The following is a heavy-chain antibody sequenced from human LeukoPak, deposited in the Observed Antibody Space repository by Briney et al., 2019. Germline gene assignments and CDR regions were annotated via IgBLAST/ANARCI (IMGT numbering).Heavy chain of an antibody. V-gene: IGHV3-30-3*01. CDR3: ARDPSDGSGSYYNDYYFDY. Sequence: GESLRLSCAASGFNFRRYAMHWVRQAPGKGLEWVAVISSDGNTKYYADSVKGRFSMSRDNSKNSLFLQFNSLRAEDTAVYYCARDPSDGSGSYYNDYYFDYWGQGTLVTVSS. CDR1: GFNFRRYA. CDR2: ISSDGNTK. J-gene: IGHJ4*02. D-gene: IGHD3-10*01.